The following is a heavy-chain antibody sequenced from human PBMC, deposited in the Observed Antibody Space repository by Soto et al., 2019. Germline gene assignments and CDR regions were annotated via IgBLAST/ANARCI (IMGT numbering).Heavy chain of an antibody. CDR2: INAGNGNT. CDR1: GYTFTDYA. J-gene: IGHJ4*02. D-gene: IGHD3-3*01. Sequence: HVQLVQSGAEVKKPGASVKVSCKASGYTFTDYAIQWVRQAPGQRLEWMGWINAGNGNTKYSQKFQGRVTITRDTSASTAYIELSRLRSEDTAVYYWARELDFWIGYSFDYWGQGTLVTVS. V-gene: IGHV1-3*01. CDR3: ARELDFWIGYSFDY.